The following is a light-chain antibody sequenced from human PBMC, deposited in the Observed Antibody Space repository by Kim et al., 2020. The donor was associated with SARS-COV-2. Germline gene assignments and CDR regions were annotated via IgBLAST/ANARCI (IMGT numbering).Light chain of an antibody. V-gene: IGKV1D-16*01. Sequence: ASIGDTVTLTCRASQNIQTWLGWYQQKPDEAPKSLIYDASTLQSGVPSRFSASGFAKDFTLTISGLQPEDFATYYCHQYGSYPPTFGQGTRLEIK. CDR3: HQYGSYPPT. CDR2: DAS. CDR1: QNIQTW. J-gene: IGKJ5*01.